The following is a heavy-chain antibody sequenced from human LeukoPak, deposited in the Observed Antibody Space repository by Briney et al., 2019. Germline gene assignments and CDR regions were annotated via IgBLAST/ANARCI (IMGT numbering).Heavy chain of an antibody. D-gene: IGHD2-8*01. J-gene: IGHJ4*02. V-gene: IGHV3-53*01. CDR3: AKGYCVNDKCSNYDY. CDR2: IYSGGST. CDR1: GFAVSNNY. Sequence: PGGSLRLSCAASGFAVSNNYMTWVRQAPGKGLEWVSLIYSGGSTYYADSVKGRFTISRDNSKDTVYLQMNSLRAEDTAVYYCAKGYCVNDKCSNYDYWGQGTLVTVSS.